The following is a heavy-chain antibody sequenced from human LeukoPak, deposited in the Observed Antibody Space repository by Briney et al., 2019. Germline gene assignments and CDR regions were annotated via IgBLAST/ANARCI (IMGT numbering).Heavy chain of an antibody. CDR2: INSDGSST. D-gene: IGHD1-26*01. Sequence: GGSLRPSCAASGFTFSGYWMHWVRQAPGKGLVWVSRINSDGSSTSYADSVKGRFTISRDNAKNTLYLQMNSLRAEDTAVYYCARDRSSEWELLWWGQGTLVTVSS. CDR1: GFTFSGYW. V-gene: IGHV3-74*01. J-gene: IGHJ4*02. CDR3: ARDRSSEWELLW.